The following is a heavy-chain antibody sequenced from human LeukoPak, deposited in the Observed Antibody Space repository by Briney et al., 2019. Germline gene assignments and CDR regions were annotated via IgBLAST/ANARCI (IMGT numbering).Heavy chain of an antibody. CDR1: GFTFNTYS. V-gene: IGHV3-48*01. D-gene: IGHD3-9*01. CDR2: VKSGNYDI. Sequence: GGSLRLSCAASGFTFNTYSMNWVCQAPGKGLEWLSYVKSGNYDIQYADSVTGRFTVSRDSATNSLYLQMNDLKAEDTAVYYCARDSDWAFDYWGQGSLVTVSS. CDR3: ARDSDWAFDY. J-gene: IGHJ4*02.